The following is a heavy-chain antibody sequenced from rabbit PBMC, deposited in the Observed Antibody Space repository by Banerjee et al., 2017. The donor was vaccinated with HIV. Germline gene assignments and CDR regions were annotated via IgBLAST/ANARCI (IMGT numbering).Heavy chain of an antibody. Sequence: QEQLEESGGDLVQPEGSLTLTCTAFGFSFSSSYYMCWVRQAPGKGLEWIACIDAGDWGSTYYASWAKGRFTISKTSSTTVTLQMTSLTAADTATYFCARDRASGSAWYFSLWGPGTLVTVS. J-gene: IGHJ4*01. CDR3: ARDRASGSAWYFSL. V-gene: IGHV1S45*01. CDR2: IDAGDWGST. CDR1: GFSFSSSYY. D-gene: IGHD1-1*01.